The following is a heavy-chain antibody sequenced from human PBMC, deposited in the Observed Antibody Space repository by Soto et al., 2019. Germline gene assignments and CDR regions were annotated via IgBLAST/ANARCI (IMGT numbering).Heavy chain of an antibody. J-gene: IGHJ4*02. V-gene: IGHV1-24*01. CDR2: FDPEDGET. Sequence: GASVKVSCKVSGYTLTELSMHWVRQAPGKGLEWMGGFDPEDGETIYAQKFQGRVTMTEDTSTDTAYMELSSLRSEDTAVYYCATIPPNCGGDWCQLQFDYWGQGTLVTVSS. D-gene: IGHD2-21*02. CDR3: ATIPPNCGGDWCQLQFDY. CDR1: GYTLTELS.